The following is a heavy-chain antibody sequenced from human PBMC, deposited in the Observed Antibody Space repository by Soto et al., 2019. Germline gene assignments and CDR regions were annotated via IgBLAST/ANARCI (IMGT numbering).Heavy chain of an antibody. CDR2: IKSKTDGGTK. Sequence: EVQLEESGGGLVKPGGSLRVSCAASGFTFNNAWMSWVRQAPGKGLEWVGRIKSKTDGGTKDYGAPVKGRFTISGDDAKITLYLQMCSLKAEDTAVYYCTTDVPYLLRFLGWSYYLDYRGQGTLVTISS. V-gene: IGHV3-15*07. J-gene: IGHJ4*02. D-gene: IGHD3-3*01. CDR1: GFTFNNAW. CDR3: TTDVPYLLRFLGWSYYLDY.